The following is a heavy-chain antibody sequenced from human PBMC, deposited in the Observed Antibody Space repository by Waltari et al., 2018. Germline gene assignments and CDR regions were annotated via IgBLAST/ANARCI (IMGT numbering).Heavy chain of an antibody. CDR1: GFTVSSHY. J-gene: IGHJ5*02. D-gene: IGHD3-3*01. Sequence: EVQLVESGGGLVQPGGSLRLSCAASGFTVSSHYMSWLRQAPGKGLEWVSVIYSGGSTYCADTVKGGLTIPSDNFKNTVYLQMNSQRAEDTAVYYCARAYYDFWSGYYYDGWCEPWGQGTLVTVSS. CDR2: IYSGGST. V-gene: IGHV3-66*02. CDR3: ARAYYDFWSGYYYDGWCEP.